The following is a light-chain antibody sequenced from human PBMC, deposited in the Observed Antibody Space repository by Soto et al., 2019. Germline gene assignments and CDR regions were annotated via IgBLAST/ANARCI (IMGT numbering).Light chain of an antibody. CDR1: QTVSFSY. V-gene: IGKV3-20*01. J-gene: IGKJ4*01. CDR3: QQYGSSPLT. CDR2: GAS. Sequence: EIVLTQSPGTLSLSPGDRATLSSRASQTVSFSYLAWYQQKPGQAPRLLIYGASSRATGIPDRFSGSESGTDFTLTISRLEPEDFAVYYCQQYGSSPLTFGGGTKVEIK.